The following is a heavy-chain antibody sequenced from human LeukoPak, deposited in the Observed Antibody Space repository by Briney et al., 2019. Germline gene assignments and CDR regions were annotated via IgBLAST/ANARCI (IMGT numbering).Heavy chain of an antibody. V-gene: IGHV1-18*01. CDR3: ASLKNYYDSSGYLVTDAFDI. Sequence: ASVKVSCKASGYTLTNYGISWVRQAPGQGLEWMGWISGYNGNTNYAQKLQGRVTMTTDTSTSTAYMELRSLKSDDTAVYYCASLKNYYDSSGYLVTDAFDIWGQGTMVTVSS. CDR1: GYTLTNYG. D-gene: IGHD3-22*01. J-gene: IGHJ3*02. CDR2: ISGYNGNT.